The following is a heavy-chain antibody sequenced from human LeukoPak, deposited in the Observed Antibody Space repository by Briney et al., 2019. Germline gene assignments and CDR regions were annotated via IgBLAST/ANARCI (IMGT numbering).Heavy chain of an antibody. J-gene: IGHJ4*02. CDR3: VIGVGWQPDY. CDR1: SDSVTGYF. CDR2: IYKIGTT. V-gene: IGHV4-59*02. D-gene: IGHD2-15*01. Sequence: PSETLSLTCTVFSDSVTGYFLNWVRQPPGKGLEWIGHIYKIGTTNYNPSLKSRLTISADPSKNQFSLQLRSVTAADTAVYYSVIGVGWQPDYWGQGALVTVSS.